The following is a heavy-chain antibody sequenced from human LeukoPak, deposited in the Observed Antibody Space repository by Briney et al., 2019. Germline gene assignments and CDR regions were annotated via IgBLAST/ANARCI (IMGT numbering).Heavy chain of an antibody. CDR3: ARELRTPYDILGRGNAFDI. V-gene: IGHV3-30*02. Sequence: GGSLRLSCAASGFTFSSYGMHWVRQAPGKGLEWVAFIRYDGSNKYYADSVKGRFTISRDNAKKSLYLQMNSLRAEDTAVYYCARELRTPYDILGRGNAFDIWGQGTMVTVSS. J-gene: IGHJ3*02. CDR1: GFTFSSYG. D-gene: IGHD3-9*01. CDR2: IRYDGSNK.